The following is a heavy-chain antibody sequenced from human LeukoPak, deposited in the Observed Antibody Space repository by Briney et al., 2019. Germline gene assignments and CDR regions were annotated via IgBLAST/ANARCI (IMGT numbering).Heavy chain of an antibody. D-gene: IGHD4-17*01. CDR1: GFTFSSYA. CDR2: IYRSGDT. Sequence: KPGGSLRLSCAASGFTFSSYAMSWIRQPPGKGLEWIGSIYRSGDTYYNPSLESRVTISVDTSKNQSSLRLNSLTAADTAIYYCAGPNTVSRFAYWGQGTLVTVSS. V-gene: IGHV4-38-2*01. J-gene: IGHJ4*02. CDR3: AGPNTVSRFAY.